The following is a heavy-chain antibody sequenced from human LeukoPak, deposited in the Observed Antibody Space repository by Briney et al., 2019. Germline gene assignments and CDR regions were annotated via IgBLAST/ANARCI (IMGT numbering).Heavy chain of an antibody. Sequence: SVKVSCKASGFTFTSSAMQWVRQARGQRLEWIGWIVVGSGNTNYAQKFQERVTITRDMSTSTAYMELSRLRSDDTAVYYCARARDSYDSSGTDYWGQGTLVTVSS. CDR3: ARARDSYDSSGTDY. CDR1: GFTFTSSA. D-gene: IGHD3-22*01. CDR2: IVVGSGNT. V-gene: IGHV1-58*02. J-gene: IGHJ4*02.